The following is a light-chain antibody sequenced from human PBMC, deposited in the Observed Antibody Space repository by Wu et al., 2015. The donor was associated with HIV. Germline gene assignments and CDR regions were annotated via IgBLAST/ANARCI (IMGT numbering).Light chain of an antibody. CDR2: DAS. CDR1: QSVSSY. J-gene: IGKJ5*01. Sequence: EIVMTQSPATLSVSPGERATLSCRASQSVSSYLAWYQQKPGQAPRLLIYDASNRATDIPARFSGSGSGTDFTLIISSLEPEDFAVYYCQQRSNWPPITFGQGTRLEIK. CDR3: QQRSNWPPIT. V-gene: IGKV3-11*01.